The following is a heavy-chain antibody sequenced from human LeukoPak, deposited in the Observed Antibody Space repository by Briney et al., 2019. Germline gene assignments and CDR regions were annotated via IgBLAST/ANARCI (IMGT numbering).Heavy chain of an antibody. CDR3: ARADGYNYGPYDH. CDR2: MNPNSGNT. D-gene: IGHD5-18*01. V-gene: IGHV1-8*01. Sequence: ASVTVSCKASGYTFTSYDINWVRQATGQGLEWMGWMNPNSGNTGYAQKFQGRVTMTRNTSISTAYMELSSLRSEDTAVYYCARADGYNYGPYDHWGQGTLVTVSS. J-gene: IGHJ4*02. CDR1: GYTFTSYD.